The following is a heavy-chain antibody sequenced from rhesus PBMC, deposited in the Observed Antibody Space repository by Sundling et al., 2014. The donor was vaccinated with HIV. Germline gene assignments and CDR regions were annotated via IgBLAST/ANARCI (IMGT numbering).Heavy chain of an antibody. Sequence: QVQLQESGPGLLKPSETLSLTCTVSGGSISGGYAWGWIRQPPGKGLEWIGGMYSNSETTKYSPSLKSRVTISTDTSKKQFSLKLSSVTAADTAVYYCARVKSGSHSLRFDFWGQGVLVTVSS. CDR1: GGSISGGYA. CDR3: ARVKSGSHSLRFDF. D-gene: IGHD1-44*02. J-gene: IGHJ4*01. CDR2: MYSNSETT. V-gene: IGHV4S13*01.